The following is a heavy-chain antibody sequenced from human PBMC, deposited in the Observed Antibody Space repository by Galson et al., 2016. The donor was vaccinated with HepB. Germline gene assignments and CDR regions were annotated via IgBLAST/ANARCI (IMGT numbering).Heavy chain of an antibody. Sequence: SVKVSCKVSGYSLSELSIHWVRQAPGKGLEWMGGFDPEDGETIYTQKFQGRVKLNEDKSTDTAYMELRSLKYDYTAVYFCASVGRDGSGLYNAFDIWGQGTLVSVSS. CDR3: ASVGRDGSGLYNAFDI. D-gene: IGHD6-19*01. CDR1: GYSLSELS. J-gene: IGHJ3*02. CDR2: FDPEDGET. V-gene: IGHV1-24*01.